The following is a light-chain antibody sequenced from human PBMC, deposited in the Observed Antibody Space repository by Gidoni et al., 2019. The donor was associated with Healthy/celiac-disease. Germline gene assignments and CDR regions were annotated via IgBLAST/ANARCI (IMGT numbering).Light chain of an antibody. CDR1: QSVLYSSNNKNY. CDR3: QQYYSTPLT. CDR2: GAS. Sequence: DLVMPQSPASLALSLGERAPIHCKSSQSVLYSSNNKNYLTWYQQKPGQPPKLLIYGASSRESGVPERFSGSGSGTDFTLTISSLQAEDVAVYYCQQYYSTPLTFGGGTKVEIK. J-gene: IGKJ4*01. V-gene: IGKV4-1*01.